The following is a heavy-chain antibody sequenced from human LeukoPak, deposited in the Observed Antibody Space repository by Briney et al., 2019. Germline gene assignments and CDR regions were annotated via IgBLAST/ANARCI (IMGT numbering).Heavy chain of an antibody. D-gene: IGHD3-9*01. CDR2: ISWNSGSI. Sequence: PGGSLRLPCAASGFTFDDYAMHWVRQAPGKGLEWVSGISWNSGSIVYADSVKGRFTISRDNAKNSLYLQMNSLRAEDTALYYCAKGADILTGYSYYFDYWGQGTLVTVSS. V-gene: IGHV3-9*01. J-gene: IGHJ4*02. CDR3: AKGADILTGYSYYFDY. CDR1: GFTFDDYA.